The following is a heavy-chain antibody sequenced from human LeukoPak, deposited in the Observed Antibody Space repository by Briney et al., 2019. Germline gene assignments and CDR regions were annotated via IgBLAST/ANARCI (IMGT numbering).Heavy chain of an antibody. CDR1: GFTVSSNY. CDR3: ARGLSDVY. Sequence: PGGSLRLSCAASGFTVSSNYMSWVRQPPGKGLEWIGEINHSGSTNYNPSLKSRVTISIDTSKNQFSLILSSVTAADTAVYYCARGLSDVYWGQGTLVTVSS. J-gene: IGHJ4*02. V-gene: IGHV4-34*01. CDR2: INHSGST.